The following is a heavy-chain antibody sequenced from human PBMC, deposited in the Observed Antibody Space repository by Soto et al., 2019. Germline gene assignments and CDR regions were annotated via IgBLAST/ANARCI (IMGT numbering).Heavy chain of an antibody. V-gene: IGHV1-46*01. CDR3: ARVVVPTTATTSNWFDP. J-gene: IGHJ5*02. CDR1: GYTFTTYY. CDR2: INPSGGST. D-gene: IGHD4-17*01. Sequence: ASVKVSCKASGYTFTTYYLLWVRQAPGQGLEWMGIINPSGGSTNYAQRFQGRVTMTSDTSTSTVYMELSSLRADDTAVYYCARVVVPTTATTSNWFDPWGQGTLVTVSS.